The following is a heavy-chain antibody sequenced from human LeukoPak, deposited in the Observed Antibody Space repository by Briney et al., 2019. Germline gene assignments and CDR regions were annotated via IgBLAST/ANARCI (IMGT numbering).Heavy chain of an antibody. CDR2: ISYDGSKK. Sequence: GSLRLSCAASGFTFSSYAMHWVRQAPGKGLEWVAVISYDGSKKYYADSVKGRFTISRDNSKNTLYLQRNSLRAENTAVYYCARGLRYFDWLLNYFDYWGQGTLVTVSS. D-gene: IGHD3-9*01. J-gene: IGHJ4*02. CDR3: ARGLRYFDWLLNYFDY. CDR1: GFTFSSYA. V-gene: IGHV3-30*04.